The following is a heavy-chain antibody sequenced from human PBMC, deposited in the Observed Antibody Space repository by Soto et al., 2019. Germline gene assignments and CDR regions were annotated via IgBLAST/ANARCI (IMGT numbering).Heavy chain of an antibody. D-gene: IGHD2-15*01. V-gene: IGHV1-69*13. J-gene: IGHJ3*02. Sequence: SVKVSCKASGGTFSSYAISWVRQAPGQGLEWMGGIIPIFGTANYAQKFQGRVTITADESTSTAYMELSSLRSEDTAVYYFARDRCSGGSCYSITDAFGIWGQGTMVTVSS. CDR3: ARDRCSGGSCYSITDAFGI. CDR2: IIPIFGTA. CDR1: GGTFSSYA.